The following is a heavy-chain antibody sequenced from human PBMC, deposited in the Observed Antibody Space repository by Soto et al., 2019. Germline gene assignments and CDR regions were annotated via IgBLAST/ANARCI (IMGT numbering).Heavy chain of an antibody. Sequence: QITLKESGPTLVKPTQTLTLTCTVSGFSLSTSGAGVGWIRQPPGRALECLAFIYWDDDKRYSPSLNSRLTITKDTSKNQVVLTMTNMDPVDTGTYYCVQRLGVAAAFAYWGQGTLVTVSS. CDR3: VQRLGVAAAFAY. D-gene: IGHD6-13*01. J-gene: IGHJ4*02. V-gene: IGHV2-5*02. CDR1: GFSLSTSGAG. CDR2: IYWDDDK.